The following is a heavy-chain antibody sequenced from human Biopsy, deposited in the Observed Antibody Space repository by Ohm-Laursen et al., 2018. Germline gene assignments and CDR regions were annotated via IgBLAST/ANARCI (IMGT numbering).Heavy chain of an antibody. D-gene: IGHD3-16*01. CDR3: QGGHLPPGQFYGVDA. CDR2: LNDRGVT. J-gene: IGHJ6*02. Sequence: SLRLSCTASGITVNDHYMSWVRQAPGKGLEWVSSLNDRGVTYYAASVKDRFTISGDNTKNTLYLQMIGVRAEDTAVYFCQGGHLPPGQFYGVDAWGQGTTVTVSS. CDR1: GITVNDHY. V-gene: IGHV3-53*01.